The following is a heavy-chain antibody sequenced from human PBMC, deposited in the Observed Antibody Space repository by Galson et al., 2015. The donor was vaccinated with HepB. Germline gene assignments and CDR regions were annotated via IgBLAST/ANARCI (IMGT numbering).Heavy chain of an antibody. CDR1: GFTFDDYA. J-gene: IGHJ4*02. CDR3: AKDIGSGHLGELSSFDY. D-gene: IGHD3-16*02. V-gene: IGHV3-9*01. Sequence: SLRLSCAASGFTFDDYAMHWVRQAPGKGLEWVSGISWNSGGIGYADSVKGRFTISRDNAKNSLYLQMNSLRAEDTALYYCAKDIGSGHLGELSSFDYWGQGSLVTVSS. CDR2: ISWNSGGI.